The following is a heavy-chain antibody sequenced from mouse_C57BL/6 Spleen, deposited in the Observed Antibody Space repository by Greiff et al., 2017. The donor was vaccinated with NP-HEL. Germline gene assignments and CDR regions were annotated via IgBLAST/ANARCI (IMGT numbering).Heavy chain of an antibody. CDR2: ISNGGGST. V-gene: IGHV5-12*01. CDR1: GFTFSDYY. CDR3: ARLSKGDWYFDV. D-gene: IGHD2-5*01. Sequence: EVKLMESGGGLVQPGGSLKLSCAASGFTFSDYYMYWVRQTPEKRLEWVAYISNGGGSTYYPDTVKGRFTISRDNAKNTLYLQMSRLKSEDTAMYYCARLSKGDWYFDVWGTGTTVTVSS. J-gene: IGHJ1*03.